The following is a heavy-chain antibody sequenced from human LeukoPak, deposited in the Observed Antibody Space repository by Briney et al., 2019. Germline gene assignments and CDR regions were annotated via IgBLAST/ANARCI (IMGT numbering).Heavy chain of an antibody. Sequence: SETLSLTCTVSGGSISSSSYYWGWIRQPPGKGLEWIGSIYYSGSTYYNPSLKSRVTISVDTSENQFSLKLSSVTAADTAVYYCARAPSATVTNWFDPWGQGTLVTVSS. CDR1: GGSISSSSYY. V-gene: IGHV4-39*07. CDR2: IYYSGST. D-gene: IGHD4-17*01. CDR3: ARAPSATVTNWFDP. J-gene: IGHJ5*02.